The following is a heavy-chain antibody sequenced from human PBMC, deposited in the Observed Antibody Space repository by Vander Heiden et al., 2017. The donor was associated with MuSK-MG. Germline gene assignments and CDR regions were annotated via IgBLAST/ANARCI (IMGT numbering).Heavy chain of an antibody. CDR2: LISTGTSC. CDR1: GVTFSAYT. D-gene: IGHD1-1*01. J-gene: IGHJ3*02. CDR3: VRGGTRQTGTNDALDI. V-gene: IGHV3-21*01. Sequence: ELQLVESGGGLVKPGGCLRLSWAASGVTFSAYTMNWVRSSPGQWLGWVFSLISTGTSCYPKDSIKGRFTMSRDDAESSVYLQMNSLRVADTALYYGVRGGTRQTGTNDALDIWGQGTMVTVSS.